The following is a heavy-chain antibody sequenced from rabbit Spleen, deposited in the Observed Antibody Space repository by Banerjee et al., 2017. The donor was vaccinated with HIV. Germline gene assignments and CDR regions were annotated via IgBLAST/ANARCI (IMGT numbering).Heavy chain of an antibody. Sequence: QQQLEESGGDLVKPEGSLTLTCTASGFSFSSGYWICWVRQAPGKGLEWIACIYAAGSGDTDYANWATGRFTISKTSSTTVTLQMTSLTAADTATYFCARGSATMTMVITGYYFNLWGQGTLVTVS. CDR2: IYAAGSGDT. V-gene: IGHV1S45*01. J-gene: IGHJ4*01. D-gene: IGHD2-1*01. CDR1: GFSFSSGYW. CDR3: ARGSATMTMVITGYYFNL.